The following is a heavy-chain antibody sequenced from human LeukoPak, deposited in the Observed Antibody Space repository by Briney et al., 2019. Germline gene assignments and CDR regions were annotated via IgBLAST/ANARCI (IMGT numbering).Heavy chain of an antibody. CDR3: TRSDEWGPSSHDY. D-gene: IGHD1-26*01. CDR2: IRSKANSYAT. Sequence: RTGGSLKLSCAASGFTFSGSAMHWVRPASGKGLEWVGRIRSKANSYATAYAASVKGRFTISRDDSKNTAYLQMNSLKTEDTAVYYCTRSDEWGPSSHDYWGQGTLVNVSS. CDR1: GFTFSGSA. J-gene: IGHJ4*02. V-gene: IGHV3-73*01.